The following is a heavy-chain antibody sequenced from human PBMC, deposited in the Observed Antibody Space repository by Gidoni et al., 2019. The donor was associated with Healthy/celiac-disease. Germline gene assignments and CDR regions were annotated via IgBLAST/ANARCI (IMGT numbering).Heavy chain of an antibody. Sequence: EVQLVEYGGGLVQPGRSLRLSCAASGFTFDDYALHWVRQAPGKGLEWVSGISWNSGSIGYADSVKGRFTISRDNAKNSLYLQMNSLRAEDTALYYCAKAPRWELGTLGGWGQGTLVTVSS. CDR1: GFTFDDYA. CDR3: AKAPRWELGTLGG. CDR2: ISWNSGSI. V-gene: IGHV3-9*01. J-gene: IGHJ4*02. D-gene: IGHD1-26*01.